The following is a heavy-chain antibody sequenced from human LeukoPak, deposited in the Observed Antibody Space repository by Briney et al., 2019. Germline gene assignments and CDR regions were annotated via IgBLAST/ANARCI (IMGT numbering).Heavy chain of an antibody. V-gene: IGHV1-24*01. J-gene: IGHJ4*02. CDR2: FGPEDGET. D-gene: IGHD3-9*01. Sequence: ASVKVSCKVSGYTLTELSMHWVRQAPGKGLEWMGGFGPEDGETIYAQKFQGRVTMTEDTSTDTAYMELSSLRSEDTAVYYCATRGALRYFDWLLSGYFDYWGQGTLVTVSS. CDR3: ATRGALRYFDWLLSGYFDY. CDR1: GYTLTELS.